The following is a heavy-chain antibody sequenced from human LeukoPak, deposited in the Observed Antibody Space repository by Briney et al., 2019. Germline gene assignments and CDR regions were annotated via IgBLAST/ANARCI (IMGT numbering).Heavy chain of an antibody. J-gene: IGHJ4*02. CDR2: ISGSGGST. D-gene: IGHD3-3*01. CDR3: AKDHKTDTIFGVDPSTH. V-gene: IGHV3-23*01. Sequence: GGSLRLSCAASGFTFSSYAMSWVRQAPGKGLEWVSAISGSGGSTYYADSVKGRFTISRDNSKNTLYLQMNGLRAEDTAVYYCAKDHKTDTIFGVDPSTHWGQGTLVTVSS. CDR1: GFTFSSYA.